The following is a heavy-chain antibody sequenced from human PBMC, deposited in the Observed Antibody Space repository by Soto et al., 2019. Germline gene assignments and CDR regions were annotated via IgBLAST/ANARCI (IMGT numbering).Heavy chain of an antibody. V-gene: IGHV3-48*01. CDR2: TSSSATTI. CDR1: GFAFGAYS. D-gene: IGHD4-17*01. J-gene: IGHJ2*01. CDR3: ARGGGDYVHEWYFDL. Sequence: LVESGGALVQPGGSLRLSCAASGFAFGAYSFRWVRQAPGKGLEWVSYTSSSATTIYYADSVKGRFTVSRDNAKNLLFLQMESLRAEDTAVYYCARGGGDYVHEWYFDLWGRGTLVAVSS.